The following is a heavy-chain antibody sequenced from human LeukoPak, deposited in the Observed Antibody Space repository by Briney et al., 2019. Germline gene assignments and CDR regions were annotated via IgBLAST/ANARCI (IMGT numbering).Heavy chain of an antibody. Sequence: SVKVSCKASGYTFTGYYMHWVRQAPGQGLEWMGRIIPIFGTANYAQKFQGRVTITTDESTSTAYMELSSLRSEDTAVYYCASSPIYSGSYYGYFQHWGQGTLVTVSS. D-gene: IGHD1-26*01. J-gene: IGHJ1*01. CDR1: GYTFTGYY. CDR3: ASSPIYSGSYYGYFQH. CDR2: IIPIFGTA. V-gene: IGHV1-69*05.